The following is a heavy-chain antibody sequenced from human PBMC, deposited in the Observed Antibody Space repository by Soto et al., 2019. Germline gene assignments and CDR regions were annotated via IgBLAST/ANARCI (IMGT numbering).Heavy chain of an antibody. D-gene: IGHD5-12*01. J-gene: IGHJ4*02. Sequence: EVQLVQSGGGLVQPGGSLRLSCTASGFIYSIYAMAWVRQAPGKGLEWVSALSGSGGETYYADSVKGRFAISRDNSKNTVYLQMTNLRAEDTAVYYCAKEIAVAVATPPEYWGQGTLVTVSS. CDR2: LSGSGGET. CDR1: GFIYSIYA. V-gene: IGHV3-23*04. CDR3: AKEIAVAVATPPEY.